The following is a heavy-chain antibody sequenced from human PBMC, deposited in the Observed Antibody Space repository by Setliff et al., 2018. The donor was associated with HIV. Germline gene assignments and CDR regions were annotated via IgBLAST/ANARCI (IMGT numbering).Heavy chain of an antibody. CDR3: ARGAIAAAGDFDY. CDR2: IYTSGST. V-gene: IGHV4-4*07. D-gene: IGHD6-13*01. CDR1: GGFISSYY. Sequence: SETLSLTCTVSGGFISSYYWNWIRQPAGKGLEWIGRIYTSGSTNYNPSLKSRITMSVVTSKNQFSLRLSSVTAADTAVYYCARGAIAAAGDFDYWGQGTLVTVSS. J-gene: IGHJ4*02.